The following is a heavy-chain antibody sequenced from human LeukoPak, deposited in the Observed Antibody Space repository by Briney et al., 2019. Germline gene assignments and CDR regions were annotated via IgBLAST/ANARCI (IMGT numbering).Heavy chain of an antibody. D-gene: IGHD6-13*01. CDR1: GGSFSGYY. V-gene: IGHV4-34*01. CDR3: ARGMRQQLVRPSYYYYYYMDV. J-gene: IGHJ6*03. Sequence: PSETLSLTCAVYGGSFSGYYWSWIRQPPGKGLEWIGEINHSGSTNYNPSLKSRVTISVDTSKNQFSLKLSSVTAADTAVYYCARGMRQQLVRPSYYYYYYMDVWGKGTTVTVSS. CDR2: INHSGST.